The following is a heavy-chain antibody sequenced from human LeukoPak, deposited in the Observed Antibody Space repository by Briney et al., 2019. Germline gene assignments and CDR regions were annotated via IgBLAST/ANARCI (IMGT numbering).Heavy chain of an antibody. Sequence: GESLKISCKGSGYSFTSYWIGWVRQMPGKGLEWMGIIYPRDSDTRYSPSFQGQVTISADKSISTAYLQWSSLKASDTAMYYCARPLRYCSSTSCTTGGFDPWGQGTMVTVSS. CDR3: ARPLRYCSSTSCTTGGFDP. J-gene: IGHJ5*02. D-gene: IGHD2-2*01. CDR1: GYSFTSYW. V-gene: IGHV5-51*01. CDR2: IYPRDSDT.